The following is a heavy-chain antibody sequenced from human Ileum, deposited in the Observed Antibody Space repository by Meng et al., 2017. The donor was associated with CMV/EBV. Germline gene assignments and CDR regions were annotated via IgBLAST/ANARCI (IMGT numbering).Heavy chain of an antibody. J-gene: IGHJ4*02. Sequence: CAVYGGYFTGYLCSWIRQSPGKGLEWIGEINYSETINYNPSLKSRVTMSVDASRNQFSLKLSSVTAADTALYYCARRVGSGRYYFDYWSQGTLVPSPQ. CDR1: GGYFTGYL. CDR3: ARRVGSGRYYFDY. D-gene: IGHD3-10*01. CDR2: INYSETI. V-gene: IGHV4-34*01.